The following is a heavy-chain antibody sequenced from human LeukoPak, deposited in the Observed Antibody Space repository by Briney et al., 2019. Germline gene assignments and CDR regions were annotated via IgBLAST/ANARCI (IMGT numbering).Heavy chain of an antibody. CDR1: GGSFSGYY. D-gene: IGHD5-18*01. V-gene: IGHV4-34*01. Sequence: SETLSLTCAVYGGSFSGYYWSWIRQPPGKGLEWIGEINHSGSTNYNPSLKSRVTISVDTSKNQFSLKLSSVTAADTAVYYCARGRRRLWLLYWGQGTLVTVSS. J-gene: IGHJ4*02. CDR2: INHSGST. CDR3: ARGRRRLWLLY.